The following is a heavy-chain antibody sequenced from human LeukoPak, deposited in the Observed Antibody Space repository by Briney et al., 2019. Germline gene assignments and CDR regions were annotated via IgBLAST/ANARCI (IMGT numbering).Heavy chain of an antibody. CDR1: GVSVSSGSYY. V-gene: IGHV4-61*01. Sequence: SETLSLTCTVSGVSVSSGSYYWSWIRQPPGKGLEWIGYIYYSGSTNYNPSLKSRVTISVDTSKNQFSLKLSSVTAADTAVYYCARVPAAPRLYMDVWGQGTTVIVSS. J-gene: IGHJ6*02. CDR2: IYYSGST. D-gene: IGHD2-2*01. CDR3: ARVPAAPRLYMDV.